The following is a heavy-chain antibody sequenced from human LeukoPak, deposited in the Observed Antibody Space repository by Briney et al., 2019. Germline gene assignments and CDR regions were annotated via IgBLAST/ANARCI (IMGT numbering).Heavy chain of an antibody. D-gene: IGHD6-19*01. Sequence: GGSLRLSCAASGSTFSSYAMSWVRQAPGKGPEWVSAISGSGGSTYYADSVKGRFTISRDNSKNTLYLQMNSLRAEDTAVYYCAKVHSSGWCFDYWGQGTLVTVSS. CDR3: AKVHSSGWCFDY. CDR2: ISGSGGST. CDR1: GSTFSSYA. J-gene: IGHJ4*02. V-gene: IGHV3-23*01.